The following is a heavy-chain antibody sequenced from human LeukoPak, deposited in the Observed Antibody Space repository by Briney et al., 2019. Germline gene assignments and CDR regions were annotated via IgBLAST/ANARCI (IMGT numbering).Heavy chain of an antibody. CDR1: GGSISSSSYY. CDR3: ARRRSSSWYVSFDY. J-gene: IGHJ4*02. D-gene: IGHD6-13*01. CDR2: IYYSGST. Sequence: SETLSLTCTVSGGSISSSSYYWGWIRQPSGKGLEWIGSIYYSGSTYYNPSLKSRVTISVDTSKNQFSLKLSSVTAADTAVYYCARRRSSSWYVSFDYWGQGTLVTVSS. V-gene: IGHV4-39*01.